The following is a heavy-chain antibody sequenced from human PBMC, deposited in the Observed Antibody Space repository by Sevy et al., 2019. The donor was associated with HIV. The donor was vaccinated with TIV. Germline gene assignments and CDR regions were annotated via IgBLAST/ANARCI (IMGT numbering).Heavy chain of an antibody. CDR2: ISGSGGST. D-gene: IGHD4-17*01. CDR1: GFTFSSYA. J-gene: IGHJ6*03. V-gene: IGHV3-23*01. CDR3: AKDAFYGDYVNYYYYYIDV. Sequence: GGSLRLSCAASGFTFSSYAMSWVRQAPGKGLEWVSAISGSGGSTYYADSVKGRFTISRDNSKNTLYLQMNSLRAEDTAVYYCAKDAFYGDYVNYYYYYIDVRGKGTTVTVSS.